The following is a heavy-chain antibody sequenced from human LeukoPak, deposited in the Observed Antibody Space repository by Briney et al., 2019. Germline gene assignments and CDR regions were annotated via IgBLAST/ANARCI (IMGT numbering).Heavy chain of an antibody. V-gene: IGHV4-61*01. CDR1: GGSVSSGSYY. Sequence: PSETLSLTCTVSGGSVSSGSYYWSWIRQPPGKGLEWIGYIYYSGSTNYNPSLKSRVTISVDTSKNQFSLKLSSVTAADTAVYYCARDSRYSSGWFFDYWGRGTLVTVSS. CDR2: IYYSGST. CDR3: ARDSRYSSGWFFDY. D-gene: IGHD6-19*01. J-gene: IGHJ4*02.